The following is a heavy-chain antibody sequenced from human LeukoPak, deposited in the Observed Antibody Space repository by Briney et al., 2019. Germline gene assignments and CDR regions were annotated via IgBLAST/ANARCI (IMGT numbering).Heavy chain of an antibody. Sequence: GGSLRLSCAASGFTFSSYGMHWVRQAPGKGLEWVAFIRYDGSNKYYADSVKGRFTISRDNSKNTLYLQMNSLRAEDTAVYYCAKARAWRRVVTAIHYFDHWGQGTLVTVSS. CDR3: AKARAWRRVVTAIHYFDH. D-gene: IGHD2-21*02. V-gene: IGHV3-30*02. CDR1: GFTFSSYG. J-gene: IGHJ4*02. CDR2: IRYDGSNK.